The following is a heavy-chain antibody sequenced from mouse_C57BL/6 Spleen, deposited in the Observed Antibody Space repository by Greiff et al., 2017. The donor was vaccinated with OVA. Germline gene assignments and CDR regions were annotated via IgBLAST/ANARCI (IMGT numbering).Heavy chain of an antibody. CDR2: IHPNSGST. CDR3: AECDYGSSYGWYFDV. D-gene: IGHD1-1*01. Sequence: QVQLQQPGAELVKPGASVKLSCKASGYTFTSYWMHWVKQRPGQGLEWIGMIHPNSGSTNYNEKFKSKATLTVDKSSSTAYMQLSSLTSEDSAVYYCAECDYGSSYGWYFDVWGTGTTVTVSS. CDR1: GYTFTSYW. J-gene: IGHJ1*03. V-gene: IGHV1-64*01.